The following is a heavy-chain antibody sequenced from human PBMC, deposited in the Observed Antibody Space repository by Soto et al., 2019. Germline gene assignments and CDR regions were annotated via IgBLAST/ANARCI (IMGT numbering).Heavy chain of an antibody. CDR1: GFTVSSNY. V-gene: IGHV3-66*01. D-gene: IGHD3-22*01. Sequence: GGSLRLSCAASGFTVSSNYMSWVRQAPGKGLEWVSVIYSAGSTYYADSVKGRFTISRDNSKNTLYLQMNSLRAEDTAVYYCARDWDRSGFLWSSSGMDVWGQGTTVTVSS. CDR3: ARDWDRSGFLWSSSGMDV. J-gene: IGHJ6*02. CDR2: IYSAGST.